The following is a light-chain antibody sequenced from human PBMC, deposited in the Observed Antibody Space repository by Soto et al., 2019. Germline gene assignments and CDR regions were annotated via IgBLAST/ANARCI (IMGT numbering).Light chain of an antibody. CDR2: AAS. Sequence: DIQMTQSPSSLSASVGDRVTITCRASQGISNYLAWFQQKPGKAPKSLIYAASSLQSGVPSKFREHIAGTDLFIPFSRRQPEDFTTYYSQQYNSDPITFGQGKRLEIK. J-gene: IGKJ5*01. V-gene: IGKV1-16*02. CDR3: QQYNSDPIT. CDR1: QGISNY.